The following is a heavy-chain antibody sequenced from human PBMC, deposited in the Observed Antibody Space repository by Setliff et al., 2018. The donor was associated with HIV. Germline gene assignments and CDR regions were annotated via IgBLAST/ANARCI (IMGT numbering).Heavy chain of an antibody. CDR2: IYASGST. CDR1: DDSFSTNY. J-gene: IGHJ4*02. CDR3: ARLGRAIDRGGYSLRFDY. Sequence: SETLSLTCNVSDDSFSTNYWSWVRQPPGKGLEWIGYIYASGSTNYNPSLKSRVTISIDTSRNQFSLRLRSVTAADTALYCCARLGRAIDRGGYSLRFDYWGQGTLVTVSS. V-gene: IGHV4-4*09. D-gene: IGHD3-22*01.